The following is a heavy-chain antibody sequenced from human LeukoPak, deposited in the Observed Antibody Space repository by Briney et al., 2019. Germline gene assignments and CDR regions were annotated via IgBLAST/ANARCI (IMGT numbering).Heavy chain of an antibody. Sequence: GASVKVSCKASGYTFTNYDINWVRQATGQGLEWMGWMIPNSGNTGYAQKFQGRVTITRNTSISTAYMELSSLRSEDTAVYYCARWGENDSSGTLDYWGQGTLVTVSS. CDR2: MIPNSGNT. CDR3: ARWGENDSSGTLDY. CDR1: GYTFTNYD. D-gene: IGHD3-22*01. V-gene: IGHV1-8*03. J-gene: IGHJ4*02.